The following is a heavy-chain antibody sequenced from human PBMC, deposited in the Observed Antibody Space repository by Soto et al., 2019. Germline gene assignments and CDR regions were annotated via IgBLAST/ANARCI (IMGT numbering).Heavy chain of an antibody. Sequence: QVRLVESGGGVVQPGTSLRLSCAASGFTFSDYVIHWVRQAAGKGLEWVASMTYDGATEYYADSVKGRFTMSRDNSKRALSLQMNSLRPDDTAVYYCARFRLSIAVNDALDVWGQGTTVTVSS. D-gene: IGHD3-3*02. CDR2: MTYDGATE. J-gene: IGHJ3*01. CDR1: GFTFSDYV. V-gene: IGHV3-30*14. CDR3: ARFRLSIAVNDALDV.